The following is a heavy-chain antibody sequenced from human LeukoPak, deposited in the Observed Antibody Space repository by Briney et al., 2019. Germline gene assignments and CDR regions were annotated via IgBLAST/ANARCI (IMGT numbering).Heavy chain of an antibody. CDR1: GGSISSSSYY. J-gene: IGHJ4*02. CDR3: ESGDIVVVPAA. Sequence: SETLSLTCTVSGGSISSSSYYWGWIRQPPGKGLEWIGSIYYSGSTYYNPSLKSRVTISVDTSKNQFSLKLSSVTAADTAVYYCESGDIVVVPAAWGQGTLVTVSS. D-gene: IGHD2-2*01. V-gene: IGHV4-39*01. CDR2: IYYSGST.